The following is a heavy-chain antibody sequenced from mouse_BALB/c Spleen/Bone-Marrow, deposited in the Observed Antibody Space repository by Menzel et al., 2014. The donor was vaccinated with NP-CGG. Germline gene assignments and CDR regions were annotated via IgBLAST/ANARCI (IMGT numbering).Heavy chain of an antibody. CDR2: INPSTGST. V-gene: IGHV1-4*01. Sequence: QVQLQQSGAELAKPGASVKMSCKASGYTFTSYLMHWVKQRPGQGLEWIGYINPSTGSTEYNQKFKDKATLTADKSSSTAYMQLSSLTSEDSAVYYCARSNCPAWFAYWGQGTLVTVSA. CDR1: GYTFTSYL. CDR3: ARSNCPAWFAY. D-gene: IGHD2-5*01. J-gene: IGHJ3*01.